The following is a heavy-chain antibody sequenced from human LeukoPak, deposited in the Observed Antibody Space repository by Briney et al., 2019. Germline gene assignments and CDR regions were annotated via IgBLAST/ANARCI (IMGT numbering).Heavy chain of an antibody. J-gene: IGHJ4*02. V-gene: IGHV1-8*01. CDR1: GYTFTSYD. D-gene: IGHD2-15*01. CDR3: ARGAPGSYCSGGSCPYFDY. Sequence: ASVKVSCKASGYTFTSYDVNWVRQATGQGLEWMGWANPNSGHTGYAQKFQGRVTMTTNTSISTAYMELSSLRSEDTAVYYCARGAPGSYCSGGSCPYFDYWGQGTLVSASS. CDR2: ANPNSGHT.